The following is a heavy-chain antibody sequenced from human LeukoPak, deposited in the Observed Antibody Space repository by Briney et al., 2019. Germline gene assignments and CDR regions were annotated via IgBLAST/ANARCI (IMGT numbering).Heavy chain of an antibody. J-gene: IGHJ5*02. CDR1: GGSISSSSYY. CDR3: ARHKYPSLYYDFWSGPSNWFDP. CDR2: IYYSGST. V-gene: IGHV4-61*05. D-gene: IGHD3-3*01. Sequence: SETLSLTCTVSGGSISSSSYYWGWIRQPPGKGLEWIGYIYYSGSTNYNPSLKSRVTISVDTSKNQFSLKLSSVTAADTAVYYCARHKYPSLYYDFWSGPSNWFDPWGQGTLVTVSS.